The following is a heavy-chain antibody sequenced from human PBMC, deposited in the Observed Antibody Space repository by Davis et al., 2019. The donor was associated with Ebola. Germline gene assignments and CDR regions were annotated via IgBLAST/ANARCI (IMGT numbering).Heavy chain of an antibody. J-gene: IGHJ4*02. CDR2: ISWNSGSI. D-gene: IGHD5-18*01. V-gene: IGHV3-9*01. CDR1: GGSISSYY. CDR3: AKDSRGYSYGNTFDY. Sequence: LSLTCTVSGGSISSYYWSWVRQAPGKGLEWVSGISWNSGSIGYADSVKGRFTISRDNAKNSLYLQMNSLRAEDTALYYCAKDSRGYSYGNTFDYWGQGTLVTVSS.